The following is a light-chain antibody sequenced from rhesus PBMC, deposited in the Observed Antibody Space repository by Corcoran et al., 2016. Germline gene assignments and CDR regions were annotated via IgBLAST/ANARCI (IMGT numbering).Light chain of an antibody. Sequence: DIQMTQSPSSLSVSVGDTVTITCRASQGISSWLAWYQQKTGKAPKLLIYTASSLQSGVPARFSGNGSGTDFTLTISSLQSEDFATYYCQQYSSRPYSFGQGTKVEIK. V-gene: IGKV1-22*01. J-gene: IGKJ2*01. CDR2: TAS. CDR1: QGISSW. CDR3: QQYSSRPYS.